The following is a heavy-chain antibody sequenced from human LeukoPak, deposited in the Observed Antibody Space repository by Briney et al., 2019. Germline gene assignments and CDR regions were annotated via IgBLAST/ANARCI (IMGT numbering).Heavy chain of an antibody. CDR1: GDSISSSRYY. J-gene: IGHJ1*01. CDR3: AGSGWFSPEYFQH. CDR2: ISFSGST. D-gene: IGHD6-19*01. Sequence: SETLSLTCTVSGDSISSSRYYWGWIRQPPGKGLEWIGSISFSGSTYYNPSPKNRVTISVHTSKNQFSLRLSSVTAADTAVYYCAGSGWFSPEYFQHWGQGTLVTVSS. V-gene: IGHV4-39*01.